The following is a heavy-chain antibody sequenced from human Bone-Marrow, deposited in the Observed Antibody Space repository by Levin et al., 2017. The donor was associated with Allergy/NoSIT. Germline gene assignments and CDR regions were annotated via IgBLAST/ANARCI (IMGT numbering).Heavy chain of an antibody. CDR1: GFIVSKNY. D-gene: IGHD6-6*01. J-gene: IGHJ4*02. CDR2: IYADGDT. CDR3: AGSGGAPRPGY. Sequence: GGSLRLSCVASGFIVSKNYMSWVRQAPGKGLEWVSVIYADGDTYYSDSVKGRFTISRDNSKNTLYLQMNRLSVEDTAVDYCAGSGGAPRPGYWGQGSLVTVSS. V-gene: IGHV3-53*01.